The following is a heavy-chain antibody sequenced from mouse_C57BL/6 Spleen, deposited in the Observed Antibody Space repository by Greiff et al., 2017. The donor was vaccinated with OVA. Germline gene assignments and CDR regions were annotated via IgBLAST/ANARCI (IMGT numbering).Heavy chain of an antibody. CDR3: APFSTVVEAMDY. CDR1: GYAFSSYW. CDR2: IYPGDGDT. D-gene: IGHD1-1*01. J-gene: IGHJ4*01. Sequence: VQLQQSGAELVKPGASVKISCKASGYAFSSYWMNWVKQRPGKGLEWIGQIYPGDGDTNYNGKFKGKATLTADKSSSTAYMQLSSLTSEDSAVYFGAPFSTVVEAMDYWGQGTSVTVSS. V-gene: IGHV1-80*01.